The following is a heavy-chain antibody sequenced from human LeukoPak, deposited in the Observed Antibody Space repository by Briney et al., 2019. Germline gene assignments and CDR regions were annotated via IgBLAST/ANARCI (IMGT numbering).Heavy chain of an antibody. CDR1: GFTFSSYG. D-gene: IGHD3-10*01. CDR2: ISGSGGST. CDR3: ARDPWNYYGSGSYYEDY. Sequence: GGSLRLSCAASGFTFSSYGMSWVRQAPGKGLEWVSAISGSGGSTYYADSVKGRFTISRDNAKNSLYLQMNSLRAEDTAVYYCARDPWNYYGSGSYYEDYWGQGTLVTVSS. V-gene: IGHV3-23*01. J-gene: IGHJ4*02.